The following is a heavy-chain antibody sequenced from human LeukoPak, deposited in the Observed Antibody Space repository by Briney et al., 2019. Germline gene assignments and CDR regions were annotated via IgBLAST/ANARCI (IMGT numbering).Heavy chain of an antibody. CDR3: VKENGSYYGGADY. V-gene: IGHV3-23*01. Sequence: GGSLRLSCAASGFTFSSYAMGWVRQAPGKGLEWVSSISGSGGSTYYADSVKGRFTISRDNSKNTLYLQMNSLRADDTAVYYCVKENGSYYGGADYWGQGTLVTVSS. D-gene: IGHD1-26*01. CDR1: GFTFSSYA. J-gene: IGHJ4*02. CDR2: ISGSGGST.